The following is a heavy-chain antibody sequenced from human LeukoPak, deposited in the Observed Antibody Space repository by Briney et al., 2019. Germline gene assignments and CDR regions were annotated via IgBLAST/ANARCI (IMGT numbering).Heavy chain of an antibody. CDR1: GGSISSYY. CDR2: IYLSGST. Sequence: SETLSLTCTVSGGSISSYYWNWIRQPPGKGLEWIGYIYLSGSTNYNPSLKSRVTISVDTSKNQFSLKLKSVTAADTAVYYCARHIHYYDYWGQGTLVTVSS. CDR3: ARHIHYYDY. J-gene: IGHJ4*02. V-gene: IGHV4-59*08.